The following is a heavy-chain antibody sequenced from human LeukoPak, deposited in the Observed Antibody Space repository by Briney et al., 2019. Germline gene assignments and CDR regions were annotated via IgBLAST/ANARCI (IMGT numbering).Heavy chain of an antibody. CDR1: GYTFTSYG. CDR2: ISANNGNT. D-gene: IGHD5-24*01. V-gene: IGHV1-18*01. J-gene: IGHJ4*02. CDR3: ARSKDIRMGSKRGIEMDY. Sequence: ASVKVSCKASGYTFTSYGISWVRQAPGQGLEWMGWISANNGNTNYAQNLQGRVTMTTDTSTTTAYMELRSLRSDDTAVYYCARSKDIRMGSKRGIEMDYWGQGTLVTVSS.